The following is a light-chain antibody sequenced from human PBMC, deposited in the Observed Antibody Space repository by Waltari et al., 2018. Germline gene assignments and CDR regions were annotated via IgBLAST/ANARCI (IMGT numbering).Light chain of an antibody. CDR3: QQSDT. J-gene: IGKJ2*01. CDR1: QDISNF. Sequence: DIQMTQSPSSLSASVGERVTITCQASQDISNFLNWYQQKPGKAPKLLIYDTSNLETGVPSRFSGSGSGTDFTFSISSLQPEDFATYYCQQSDTFGQGTRLEIK. CDR2: DTS. V-gene: IGKV1-33*01.